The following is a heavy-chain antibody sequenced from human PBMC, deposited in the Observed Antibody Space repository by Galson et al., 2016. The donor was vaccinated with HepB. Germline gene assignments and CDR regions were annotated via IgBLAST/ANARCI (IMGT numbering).Heavy chain of an antibody. D-gene: IGHD6-19*01. V-gene: IGHV3-30-3*01. J-gene: IGHJ4*02. Sequence: SLRLSCAVSGFTFSSYAMHWVRQAPGKGLEWVAVISYDGSEKYNADSVKGRFTISRDNSASTLYLQMNSLRVEDTAVYYCARGGDYSVAGILDFWGQGTLVTVSS. CDR2: ISYDGSEK. CDR1: GFTFSSYA. CDR3: ARGGDYSVAGILDF.